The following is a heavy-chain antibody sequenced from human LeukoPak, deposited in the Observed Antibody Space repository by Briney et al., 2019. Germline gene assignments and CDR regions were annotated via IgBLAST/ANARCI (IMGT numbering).Heavy chain of an antibody. CDR2: MYYSGST. D-gene: IGHD2-21*01. V-gene: IGHV4-59*01. Sequence: SETLSLTCTVSGGSISSYYWSWIRQPPGKGLEWIGYMYYSGSTNYNPSLKSRVTISVDTSKNQFSLKLSSVTAADTAVYYCARGVVIAPQTFDYWGQGILVTVSS. CDR3: ARGVVIAPQTFDY. J-gene: IGHJ4*02. CDR1: GGSISSYY.